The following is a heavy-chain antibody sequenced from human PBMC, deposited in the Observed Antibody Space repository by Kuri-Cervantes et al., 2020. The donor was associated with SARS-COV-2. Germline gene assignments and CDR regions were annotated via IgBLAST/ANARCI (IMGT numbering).Heavy chain of an antibody. Sequence: ASVKVSCKASGYTFTGYYMHWVRQAPGQGLEWMGWINPNSGGTNYAQKFQGRVTMTRNTSISTAYMELSSLRSEGTAVYYCARGHVGYSSSSVYYYYMDVWGKGTTVTVSS. D-gene: IGHD6-6*01. CDR1: GYTFTGYY. CDR3: ARGHVGYSSSSVYYYYMDV. CDR2: INPNSGGT. V-gene: IGHV1-2*02. J-gene: IGHJ6*03.